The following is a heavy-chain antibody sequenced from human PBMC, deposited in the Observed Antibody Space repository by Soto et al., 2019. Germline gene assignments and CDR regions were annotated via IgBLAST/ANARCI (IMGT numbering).Heavy chain of an antibody. Sequence: QVQLVESGGGVVQPGRSLRLSCAASGFTFSSYGMHWVRQAPGKGLEWVAVISYDGSNKYYADSVKGRFTISRDNSKNXLYLQMNSLRPEDTAVYYCAKSTVTTIYYYYGMDVWGQGTTVTVSS. D-gene: IGHD4-17*01. CDR2: ISYDGSNK. CDR1: GFTFSSYG. V-gene: IGHV3-30*18. J-gene: IGHJ6*02. CDR3: AKSTVTTIYYYYGMDV.